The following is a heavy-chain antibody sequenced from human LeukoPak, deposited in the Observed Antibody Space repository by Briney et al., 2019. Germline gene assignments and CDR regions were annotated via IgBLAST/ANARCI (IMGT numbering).Heavy chain of an antibody. CDR2: ISAYNGNT. Sequence: ASVKVSCKASGGTFSSYAISWVRQAPGQGLEWMGWISAYNGNTNYAQKLQGRVTMTTDTSTSTAYMELRSLRSDDTAVYYCAIYSGSYLRDYWGQGTLVTVSS. V-gene: IGHV1-18*01. CDR1: GGTFSSYA. CDR3: AIYSGSYLRDY. J-gene: IGHJ4*02. D-gene: IGHD1-26*01.